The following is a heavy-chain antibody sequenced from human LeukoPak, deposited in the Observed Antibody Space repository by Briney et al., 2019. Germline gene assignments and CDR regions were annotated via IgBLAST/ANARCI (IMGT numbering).Heavy chain of an antibody. Sequence: AGGSLRLSCAASGFSFSDSGMHWVRQAPGKGLEWVAFIRYDGGKKDYADSVKGRFTISRDNSRDMMYLQMNSLTAEDTAVYYCAKEEGYSHGYPFGYWGQGNLVIVSS. D-gene: IGHD5-18*01. CDR2: IRYDGGKK. J-gene: IGHJ4*02. CDR3: AKEEGYSHGYPFGY. CDR1: GFSFSDSG. V-gene: IGHV3-30*02.